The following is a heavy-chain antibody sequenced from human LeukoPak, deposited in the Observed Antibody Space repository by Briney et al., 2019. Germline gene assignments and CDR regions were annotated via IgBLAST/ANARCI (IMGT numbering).Heavy chain of an antibody. V-gene: IGHV1-8*01. J-gene: IGHJ5*02. Sequence: SVKVSCKASGYTFSSYDINWVRQATGQGLEWMGWMNPNSGNTGYAQKFQGRVTMTRNTSISTAYMELSSLRSEDTAVYYCARVSMVRGAAPYNWFDPWGQGTLVTVSS. D-gene: IGHD3-10*01. CDR3: ARVSMVRGAAPYNWFDP. CDR1: GYTFSSYD. CDR2: MNPNSGNT.